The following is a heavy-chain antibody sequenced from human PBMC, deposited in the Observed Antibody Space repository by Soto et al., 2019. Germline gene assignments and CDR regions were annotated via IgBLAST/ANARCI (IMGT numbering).Heavy chain of an antibody. CDR2: IYLGGSI. CDR3: ARHGSGSYYNNWFDP. D-gene: IGHD3-10*01. Sequence: PSETLSLTCSVSGASISSYYYTWIRQTPGKGLEWIGYIYLGGSINYNPSFKSRVTISVDTSKNQFSLKLSSVTVADTAVYYCARHGSGSYYNNWFDPWGQGTLVTVSS. J-gene: IGHJ5*02. CDR1: GASISSYY. V-gene: IGHV4-59*08.